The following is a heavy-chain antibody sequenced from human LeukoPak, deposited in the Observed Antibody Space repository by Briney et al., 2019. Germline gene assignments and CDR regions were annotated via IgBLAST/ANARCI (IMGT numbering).Heavy chain of an antibody. V-gene: IGHV3-23*01. J-gene: IGHJ4*02. CDR2: ISGSGDDT. CDR3: AKGALITIFGVVPDY. D-gene: IGHD3-3*01. Sequence: GGSLRLSCAASGFTFSSYFMTWVRQAPGKGLEWVSAISGSGDDTYYADSVKGRFTISRDNSKNTLYVQMNSLRAEDTAVYYCAKGALITIFGVVPDYWGQGTLVTVSS. CDR1: GFTFSSYF.